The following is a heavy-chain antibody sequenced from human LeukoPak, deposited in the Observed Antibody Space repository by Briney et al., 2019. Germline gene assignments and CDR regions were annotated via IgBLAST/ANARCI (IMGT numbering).Heavy chain of an antibody. Sequence: ASVKVSCKASGYTFTSYGISWVRQAPGQGLEWMGWISAYNGNTNYAQKLQGRVTITRNTSISTAYMELSSLRSEDTAVYYCARAEWGYCSGGSCLYYYYYMDVWGKGTTVTVSS. D-gene: IGHD2-15*01. V-gene: IGHV1-18*01. CDR3: ARAEWGYCSGGSCLYYYYYMDV. CDR1: GYTFTSYG. J-gene: IGHJ6*03. CDR2: ISAYNGNT.